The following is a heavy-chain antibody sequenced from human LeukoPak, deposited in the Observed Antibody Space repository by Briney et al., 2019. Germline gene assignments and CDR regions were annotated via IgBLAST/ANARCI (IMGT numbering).Heavy chain of an antibody. J-gene: IGHJ6*03. D-gene: IGHD2-2*02. CDR1: GGSISDSNYY. CDR2: IYYSGST. Sequence: SETLSLTCTVSGGSISDSNYYWGWIRQPPGKGLEWIGYIYYSGSTNYNPSLKSRVTISVDTSKNQFSLKLSSVTAADTAVYYCARVPIVVVPAAISSYYYYMDVWGKGTTVTVSS. V-gene: IGHV4-61*05. CDR3: ARVPIVVVPAAISSYYYYMDV.